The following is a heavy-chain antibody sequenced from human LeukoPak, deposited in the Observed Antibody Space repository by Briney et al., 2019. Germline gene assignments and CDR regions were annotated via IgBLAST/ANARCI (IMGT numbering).Heavy chain of an antibody. CDR2: ISSSSSYI. D-gene: IGHD3-22*01. CDR3: ARGQVVIGAFDI. V-gene: IGHV3-21*01. Sequence: PGGSLRLSCAASGFTFSSYSMNWVRQAPGKGLEWVSSISSSSSYIYYADSVKGRFTISRDNAKNSLYLQINSLRAEDTAVYYCARGQVVIGAFDIWGQGTMVTVSS. J-gene: IGHJ3*02. CDR1: GFTFSSYS.